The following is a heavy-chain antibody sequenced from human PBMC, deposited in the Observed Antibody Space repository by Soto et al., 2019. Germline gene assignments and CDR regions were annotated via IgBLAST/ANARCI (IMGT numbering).Heavy chain of an antibody. CDR1: GYTFTSYY. CDR3: ARDGSNERLQILHYYYYYGMDV. J-gene: IGHJ6*02. Sequence: ASLKLSCKAAGYTFTSYYRHWVRQAPGQGLEWMGIINPSGGSTSYAQKFQGRVTMTRDTSTSTVYMELSSLRSEDTAVYYCARDGSNERLQILHYYYYYGMDVWGQGTTVTVSS. CDR2: INPSGGST. D-gene: IGHD1-1*01. V-gene: IGHV1-46*01.